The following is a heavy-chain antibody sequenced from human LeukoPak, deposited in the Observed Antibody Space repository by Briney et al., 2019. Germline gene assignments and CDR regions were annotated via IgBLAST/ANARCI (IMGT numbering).Heavy chain of an antibody. D-gene: IGHD3-22*01. CDR3: ATASPNYYDSSGYYFYFGY. V-gene: IGHV1-24*01. CDR1: GYTLTALS. J-gene: IGHJ4*02. CDR2: FDAEHGET. Sequence: ALVKVSCKVSGYTLTALSMHWVRQAPGKGLEWMGGFDAEHGETIYAQKFQGRVTMTEDTSTDTAYMELSSLRSEDTAVYYCATASPNYYDSSGYYFYFGYWGQGTLVTVSS.